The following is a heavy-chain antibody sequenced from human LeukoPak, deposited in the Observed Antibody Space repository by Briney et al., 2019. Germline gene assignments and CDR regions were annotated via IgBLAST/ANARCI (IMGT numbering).Heavy chain of an antibody. CDR3: AKLTSYSSSWYRWFDP. CDR1: GFTFSSYG. J-gene: IGHJ5*02. D-gene: IGHD6-13*01. V-gene: IGHV3-30*02. CDR2: IRYDGSNK. Sequence: GGSLRLSCAASGFTFSSYGMHWVRQAPGKGLEWVAFIRYDGSNKYYADSVKGRFTISRDNPKNTLYLQMNSLRAEDTAVYYCAKLTSYSSSWYRWFDPWGQGTLVTVSS.